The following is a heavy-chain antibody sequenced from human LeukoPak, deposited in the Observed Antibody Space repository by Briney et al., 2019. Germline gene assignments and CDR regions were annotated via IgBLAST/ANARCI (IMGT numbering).Heavy chain of an antibody. CDR1: GFTFSNYE. Sequence: QAGGSLRLSCGASGFTFSNYEMNWVRQAPGKGLEWLSYISSSGRTMYYADSVKGRFTISRDNAENSLYLQMNSLRAEDTAVYYCTRDRKAAVTYPDYWGQGTLVTVSS. CDR3: TRDRKAAVTYPDY. V-gene: IGHV3-48*03. CDR2: ISSSGRTM. D-gene: IGHD4-17*01. J-gene: IGHJ4*02.